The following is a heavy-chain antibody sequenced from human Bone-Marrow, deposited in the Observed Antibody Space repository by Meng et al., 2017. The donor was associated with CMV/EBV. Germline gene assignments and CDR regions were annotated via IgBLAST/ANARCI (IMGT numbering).Heavy chain of an antibody. CDR2: ISYDGSNK. Sequence: GESLKISCAASGFTVTTYTMHWVRQAPGKGLEWVAVISYDGSNKYYADSVKGRFTISRDNSKNTLYLQMNSLRAGDTAVYYCARIPHKGYCSSTSCRLKNDAFDIWGQGKMVTVSS. J-gene: IGHJ3*02. V-gene: IGHV3-30*04. CDR3: ARIPHKGYCSSTSCRLKNDAFDI. D-gene: IGHD2-2*01. CDR1: GFTVTTYT.